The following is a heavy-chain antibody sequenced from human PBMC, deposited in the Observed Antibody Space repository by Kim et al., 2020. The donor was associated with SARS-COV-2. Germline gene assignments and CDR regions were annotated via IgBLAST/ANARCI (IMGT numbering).Heavy chain of an antibody. CDR1: GYTFTSYA. CDR2: INAGNGNT. V-gene: IGHV1-3*01. J-gene: IGHJ6*02. CDR3: ARDMGLSSSWYGGYYGMDV. Sequence: ASVKVSCKASGYTFTSYAMHWVRQAPGQRLEWMGWINAGNGNTKYSQKFQGRVTITRDTSASTAYMELSSLRSEDTAVYYCARDMGLSSSWYGGYYGMDVWGQGTTVTVSS. D-gene: IGHD6-13*01.